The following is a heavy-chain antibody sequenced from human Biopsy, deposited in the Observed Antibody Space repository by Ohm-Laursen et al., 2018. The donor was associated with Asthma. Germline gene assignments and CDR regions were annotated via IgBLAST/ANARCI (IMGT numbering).Heavy chain of an antibody. D-gene: IGHD7-27*01. J-gene: IGHJ4*02. CDR3: ARHWDWGSFFDY. Sequence: TLSLTCAVSGDSIDSGDYSWTWIRQSPGVGLEWIGYIYRNGDTYYNPTLKNRVTISIDRSKNQFSLRLRSVTAADTAVYYCARHWDWGSFFDYWGQGTPVTVSS. CDR2: IYRNGDT. CDR1: GDSIDSGDYS. V-gene: IGHV4-30-2*06.